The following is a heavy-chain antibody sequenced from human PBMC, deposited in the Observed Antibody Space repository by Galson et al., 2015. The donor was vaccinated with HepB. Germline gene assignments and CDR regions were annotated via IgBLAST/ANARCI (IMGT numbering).Heavy chain of an antibody. CDR2: IYSGGST. J-gene: IGHJ3*02. V-gene: IGHV3-66*01. CDR1: GFTVSSNY. D-gene: IGHD3-9*01. Sequence: SLRLSCAASGFTVSSNYMSWVRQAPGKGLEWVSVIYSGGSTYYADSVKGRFTISRDNSKNTLYLQMNSLRAEDTAVYYCARDSVLRYFDWHPKGDAFDIWGQGTMVTVSS. CDR3: ARDSVLRYFDWHPKGDAFDI.